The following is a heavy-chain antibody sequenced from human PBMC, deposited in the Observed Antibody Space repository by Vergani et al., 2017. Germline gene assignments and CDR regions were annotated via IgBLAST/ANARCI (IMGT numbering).Heavy chain of an antibody. D-gene: IGHD3-3*01. V-gene: IGHV3-74*01. CDR1: GFTFNEYF. CDR3: ARARKFRFGVVWENWFDP. CDR2: MNGDGDTI. Sequence: EVELVESGGGLVQPGGSLRLSCAASGFTFNEYFTHWARQVPGKGLVWGSGMNGDGDTISYADSVQGRFTLSRDNAKNTLFLQMNSLRAEDTAVYYCARARKFRFGVVWENWFDPWGQGTLVTVSS. J-gene: IGHJ5*02.